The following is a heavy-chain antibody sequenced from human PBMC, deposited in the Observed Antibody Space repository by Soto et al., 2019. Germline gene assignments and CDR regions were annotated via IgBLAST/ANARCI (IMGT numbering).Heavy chain of an antibody. CDR3: ARHVGNSPPGS. D-gene: IGHD1-26*01. CDR1: VGSISSINYH. J-gene: IGHJ4*02. CDR2: MYYSGSA. V-gene: IGHV4-39*01. Sequence: QLQLQGSGPGLVKPSETLSLTCPVSVGSISSINYHWGWFRQPPGKGLEWIGSMYYSGSAYYNPSLKSRVTISVDTSKNQFSLKLTSVTAADTAVYHCARHVGNSPPGSWGQGTLVTVSS.